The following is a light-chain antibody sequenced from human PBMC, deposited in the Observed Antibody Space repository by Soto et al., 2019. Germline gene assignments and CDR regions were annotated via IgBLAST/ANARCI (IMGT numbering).Light chain of an antibody. CDR1: QSVSNNY. CDR3: QQRSNWPPT. CDR2: DAS. V-gene: IGKV3-11*01. J-gene: IGKJ5*01. Sequence: EIVLTQSPATLSVSPGASASLSCRASQSVSNNYLAWYQQKPGQAPRLLIYDASNRATGIPARFSGSGSGTDFTLTISSLEPEDFAVYYCQQRSNWPPTFGQRTLLEVK.